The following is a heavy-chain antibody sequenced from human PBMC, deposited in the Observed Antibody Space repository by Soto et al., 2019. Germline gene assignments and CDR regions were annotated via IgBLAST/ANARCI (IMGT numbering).Heavy chain of an antibody. CDR3: ARDHAGA. Sequence: EVQLVESGGGLVQPGGSLTLSCAASAFTFSTYAMHWVRQAPGKGLEYVSGISGSGGSTYYANSVKGRFTISRDNSKNTLYLQMGSLRAEDMAVYYCARDHAGAWGQGTPVTVSS. J-gene: IGHJ5*02. CDR1: AFTFSTYA. CDR2: ISGSGGST. V-gene: IGHV3-64*01. D-gene: IGHD2-8*01.